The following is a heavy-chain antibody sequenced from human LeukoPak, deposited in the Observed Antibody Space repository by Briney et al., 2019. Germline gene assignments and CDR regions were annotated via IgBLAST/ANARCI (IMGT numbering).Heavy chain of an antibody. D-gene: IGHD4-17*01. V-gene: IGHV3-23*01. J-gene: IGHJ4*02. CDR2: ISGSGGST. CDR3: AKAWTVTTRGGYFDY. Sequence: SGGSLRLSCAASGFTFSSYAMSWVRQAPGKGLEWVSAISGSGGSTYYADSVKGRFTISGDNSKNTLYLQMNSLRAEDTAVYYCAKAWTVTTRGGYFDYWGQGTLVTVSS. CDR1: GFTFSSYA.